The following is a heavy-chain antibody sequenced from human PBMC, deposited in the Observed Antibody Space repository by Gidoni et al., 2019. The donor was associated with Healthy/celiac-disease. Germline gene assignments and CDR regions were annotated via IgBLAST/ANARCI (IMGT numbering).Heavy chain of an antibody. Sequence: EVQMVESGGGLVQPGGSLKLSCAAAGFTLSGSAMDCVRQASGQGLACVGRTISKPNSYATAFAPSVKGRFTILRDDSKNTASLQLNSLKTEDTAVYYCTRPLYDFWSGPTAAFYYWGQGTLVTVSS. D-gene: IGHD3-3*01. V-gene: IGHV3-73*01. CDR2: TISKPNSYAT. CDR3: TRPLYDFWSGPTAAFYY. CDR1: GFTLSGSA. J-gene: IGHJ4*02.